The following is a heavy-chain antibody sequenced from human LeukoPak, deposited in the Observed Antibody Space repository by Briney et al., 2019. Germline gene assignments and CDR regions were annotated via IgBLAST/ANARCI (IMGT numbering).Heavy chain of an antibody. CDR2: INHSGST. V-gene: IGHV4-34*01. Sequence: SETLSLTCAVYGGSFSGYYWSWIRQPPGKGLEWIGEINHSGSTNYNPSLKSRVTMSVDTSKNQFSLKLSSVTAADTAVYYCARGGGEQWLVGSMDVWGKGTTVTVSS. D-gene: IGHD6-19*01. CDR1: GGSFSGYY. J-gene: IGHJ6*03. CDR3: ARGGGEQWLVGSMDV.